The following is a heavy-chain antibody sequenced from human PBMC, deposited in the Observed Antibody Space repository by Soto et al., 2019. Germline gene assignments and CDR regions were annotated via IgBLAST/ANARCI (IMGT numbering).Heavy chain of an antibody. J-gene: IGHJ6*02. Sequence: ASVKVSCKASGGTFTNYAFSWVRQAPGQGLEWMGGIIPIFGTPDYAQKFQGRVTITADESTRTASMELSSLRSDDTAMYYCARQGSNGAYYYYGMDVWGQGTTVTVSS. D-gene: IGHD3-16*01. CDR2: IIPIFGTP. V-gene: IGHV1-69*13. CDR3: ARQGSNGAYYYYGMDV. CDR1: GGTFTNYA.